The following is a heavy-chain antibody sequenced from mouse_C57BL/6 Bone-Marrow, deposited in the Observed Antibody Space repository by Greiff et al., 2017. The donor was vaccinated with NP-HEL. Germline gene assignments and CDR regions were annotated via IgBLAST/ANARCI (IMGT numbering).Heavy chain of an antibody. CDR3: ASSLYYYGSDY. V-gene: IGHV1-64*01. CDR1: GYTFTSYW. D-gene: IGHD1-1*01. CDR2: IHPNSGST. Sequence: QVQLQQPGAELVKPGASVKLSCKASGYTFTSYWMHWVKQRPGQGLEWIGMIHPNSGSTNYNEKFKSKATLTVDKSSSTAYMQLSSLTSEDSAVYDCASSLYYYGSDYWGQGTTLTVSS. J-gene: IGHJ2*01.